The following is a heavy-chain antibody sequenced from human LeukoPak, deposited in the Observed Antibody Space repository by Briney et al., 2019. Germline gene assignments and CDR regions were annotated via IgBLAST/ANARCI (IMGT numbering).Heavy chain of an antibody. Sequence: PSETLSLTCAVHGGSFSGYYWSWIRQPPGKGLEWIGEINHSGSTNYNPSLKSRVTISVDASKNQFSLKLSSVTAADTAVYYCASKYSSTIRWGQGTLVTVSS. V-gene: IGHV4-34*01. CDR3: ASKYSSTIR. CDR2: INHSGST. D-gene: IGHD2-2*01. CDR1: GGSFSGYY. J-gene: IGHJ4*02.